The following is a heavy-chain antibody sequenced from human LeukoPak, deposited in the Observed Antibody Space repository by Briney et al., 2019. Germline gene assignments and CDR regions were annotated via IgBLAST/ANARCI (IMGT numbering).Heavy chain of an antibody. CDR1: GGSFSGYY. Sequence: SETLSLTCAVYGGSFSGYYWSWIRQPPGKGLEWIGEINHSGSTNYNPSLKSRVTISVDTPKNQFSLKLSSVTAADTAMYYCARGLVVPAAHFDYWGQGTLVTVSS. CDR2: INHSGST. J-gene: IGHJ4*02. V-gene: IGHV4-34*01. CDR3: ARGLVVPAAHFDY. D-gene: IGHD2-2*01.